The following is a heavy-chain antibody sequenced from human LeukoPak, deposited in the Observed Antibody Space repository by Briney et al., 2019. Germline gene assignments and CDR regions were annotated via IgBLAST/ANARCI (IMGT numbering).Heavy chain of an antibody. V-gene: IGHV3-74*01. J-gene: IGHJ4*02. CDR3: ARDGSLPDY. CDR2: INSDETGT. CDR1: GFSFSNYW. Sequence: GGSLRLSCAASGFSFSNYWTHWVRQAPGEGLVWVARINSDETGTSYADSVKGRFTISRDNAKNTLYLQMNSLRAEDTAVYYCARDGSLPDYWGQGTLVTVSS.